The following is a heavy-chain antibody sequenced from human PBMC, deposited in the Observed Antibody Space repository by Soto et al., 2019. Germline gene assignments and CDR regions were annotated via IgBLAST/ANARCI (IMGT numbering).Heavy chain of an antibody. V-gene: IGHV3-9*01. CDR2: SSWNSGSI. Sequence: SLRLSCAASGFTFDDYAMHWVRQAPGKGLEWVSGSSWNSGSIGYADSVKGRFIISRDKARNYLYLQMNSLRAEDTALYYCAKATDYYGSGSYDNRHYYYYGMDVCGQGTTITVSS. CDR1: GFTFDDYA. D-gene: IGHD3-10*01. J-gene: IGHJ6*01. CDR3: AKATDYYGSGSYDNRHYYYYGMDV.